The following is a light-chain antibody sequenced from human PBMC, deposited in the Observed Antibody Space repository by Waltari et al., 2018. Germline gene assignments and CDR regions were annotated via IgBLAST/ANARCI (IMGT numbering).Light chain of an antibody. CDR3: SSQTPDGVVL. CDR1: GSAVSSSDY. V-gene: IGLV2-14*03. CDR2: DVT. J-gene: IGLJ3*02. Sequence: QSALTQPASVSASPGQSITISCSGLGSAVSSSDYVSWYQHHPGKAPQVIIYDVTSRTSGVSDRFSASKSGNTASLTISRLQPEDEGDYYCSSQTPDGVVLFGGGTKLTVL.